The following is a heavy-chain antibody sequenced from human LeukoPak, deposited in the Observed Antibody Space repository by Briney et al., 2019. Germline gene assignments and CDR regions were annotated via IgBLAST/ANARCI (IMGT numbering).Heavy chain of an antibody. CDR2: IRYDGSNK. D-gene: IGHD6-19*01. J-gene: IGHJ5*02. V-gene: IGHV3-30*02. CDR1: GFTFSSYG. CDR3: ASGIAVAGTP. Sequence: GGSLRLSCAASGFTFSSYGMHWVRQAPGKGLEWVAFIRYDGSNKYYADSVKGRFTISRDNAKNSLYLQMNSLRAEDTAVYYCASGIAVAGTPWGQGTLVTVSS.